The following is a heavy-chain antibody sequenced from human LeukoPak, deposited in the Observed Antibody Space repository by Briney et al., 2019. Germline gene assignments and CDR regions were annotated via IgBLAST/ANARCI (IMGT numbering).Heavy chain of an antibody. J-gene: IGHJ5*02. V-gene: IGHV4-39*07. Sequence: PSETLSLTCTVSGGSISSSSYYWGWIRQPPGKGLEWIGSIYYSGSTYYNPSLKSRVTISVDTSKNQFSLKLSSVTAADTAVYYCARDLKRNYDFWSGYGEQNWFDPWGQGTLVTVSS. CDR3: ARDLKRNYDFWSGYGEQNWFDP. CDR1: GGSISSSSYY. CDR2: IYYSGST. D-gene: IGHD3-3*01.